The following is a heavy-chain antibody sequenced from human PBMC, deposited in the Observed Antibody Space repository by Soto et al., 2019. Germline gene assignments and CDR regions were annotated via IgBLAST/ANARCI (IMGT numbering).Heavy chain of an antibody. D-gene: IGHD6-13*01. Sequence: EVQLLESGGGLVQPGGSLRLSCAASGFTFSSYAMSWVRQAPGKGLEWVSAISGSGGSTYYAYSVKGRFTISRDNSKNTLYLQMNSLRAEDTAVYYCAKLSSAAGIHTDFDYWGQGTLVTVSS. CDR3: AKLSSAAGIHTDFDY. CDR1: GFTFSSYA. V-gene: IGHV3-23*01. CDR2: ISGSGGST. J-gene: IGHJ4*02.